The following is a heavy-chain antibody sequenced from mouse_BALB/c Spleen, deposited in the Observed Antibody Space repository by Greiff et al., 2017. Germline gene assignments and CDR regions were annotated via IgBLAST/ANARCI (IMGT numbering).Heavy chain of an antibody. CDR3: AREIHYYGGFDY. J-gene: IGHJ3*01. V-gene: IGHV5-9-4*01. D-gene: IGHD1-2*01. CDR1: GFSFSSYA. Sequence: EVKLMESGGGLVKPGGSLTLSCAASGFSFSSYAMSWVRQPPEKRLEWVAEISSGGSYTYYPAIVTGRFTISRDNAKNTLYLEMSSLRSEDTAMYYCAREIHYYGGFDYWGQGTLVTVSA. CDR2: ISSGGSYT.